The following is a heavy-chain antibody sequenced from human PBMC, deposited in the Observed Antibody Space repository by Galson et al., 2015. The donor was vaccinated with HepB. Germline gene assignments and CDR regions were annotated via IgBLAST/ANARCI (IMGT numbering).Heavy chain of an antibody. D-gene: IGHD4-17*01. CDR1: GFTFSSYS. V-gene: IGHV3-21*01. Sequence: SLRLSCAASGFTFSSYSMNWVRQAPGKGLEWVSSISSSSSYIYYADSVKGRFTISRDNAKNSLYLQTNSLRAEDTAVYYCARGVHDYGDFHGGYWGQGTLVTVSS. CDR3: ARGVHDYGDFHGGY. J-gene: IGHJ4*02. CDR2: ISSSSSYI.